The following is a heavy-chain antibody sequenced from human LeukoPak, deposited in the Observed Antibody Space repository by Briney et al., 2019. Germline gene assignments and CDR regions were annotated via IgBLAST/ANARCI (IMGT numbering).Heavy chain of an antibody. CDR3: ARAFAAAGHLMDYYYCMDV. Sequence: SVKVSCKASGGTFSSYAISWVRQAPGQGLEWMGGSTPIIGAANYAQKFQGRVTITADESTSTAYMELSSLRSEDTAVYYCARAFAAAGHLMDYYYCMDVWGKGTTVTVSS. CDR1: GGTFSSYA. CDR2: STPIIGAA. V-gene: IGHV1-69*13. D-gene: IGHD6-13*01. J-gene: IGHJ6*04.